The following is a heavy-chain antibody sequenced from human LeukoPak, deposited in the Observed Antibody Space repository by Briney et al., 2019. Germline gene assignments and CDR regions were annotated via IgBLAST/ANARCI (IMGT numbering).Heavy chain of an antibody. D-gene: IGHD7-27*01. J-gene: IGHJ2*01. CDR3: ARDLAAGEHFYFDL. CDR1: GFTFSTYA. Sequence: PGRSLRLSCAASGFTFSTYAMHWVRQAPGKGLEWVAVISFDGSNKYYADSVKGRFTVSRDNSKNTLYLQMNSLRAEDTAVYYCARDLAAGEHFYFDLWGRGALVTVSS. CDR2: ISFDGSNK. V-gene: IGHV3-30-3*01.